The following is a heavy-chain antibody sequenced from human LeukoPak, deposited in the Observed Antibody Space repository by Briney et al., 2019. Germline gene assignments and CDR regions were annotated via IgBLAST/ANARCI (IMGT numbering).Heavy chain of an antibody. Sequence: SDTLSLTCAVSGYSISSSNWWGWIRQPPGKGLEWIGYIYYSGSTHYNPSLKSRVTMSVDTSKNQFSLKLSSVTAVGTAVYYCARGISSGWSYFDYWGQGTLVTVSS. CDR1: GYSISSSNW. V-gene: IGHV4-28*03. CDR2: IYYSGST. J-gene: IGHJ4*02. CDR3: ARGISSGWSYFDY. D-gene: IGHD6-19*01.